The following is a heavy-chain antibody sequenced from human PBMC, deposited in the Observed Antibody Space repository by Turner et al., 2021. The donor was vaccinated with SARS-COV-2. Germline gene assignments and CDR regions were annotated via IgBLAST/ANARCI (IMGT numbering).Heavy chain of an antibody. V-gene: IGHV3-21*01. J-gene: IGHJ4*02. CDR1: GFTFSSYS. D-gene: IGHD6-13*01. CDR3: ARIPEQQLGRGYIDY. CDR2: ISSGSIYI. Sequence: EVQLVESGGGLVKPGGSLRLSCAASGFTFSSYSMNWVRQAPGKGLEWVSSISSGSIYIYYADSVKGRFTISRDNAKNSLFLQMNSLRAEDTAVYYCARIPEQQLGRGYIDYWGQGTLVTVSS.